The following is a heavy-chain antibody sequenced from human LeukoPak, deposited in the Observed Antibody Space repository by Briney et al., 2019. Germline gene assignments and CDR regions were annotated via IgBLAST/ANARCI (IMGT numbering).Heavy chain of an antibody. CDR2: IYTSGST. V-gene: IGHV4-61*02. Sequence: PSETLSLTCTVSGGSISSGSYYWSWIRQPAGKGLEWIGRIYTSGSTNYNPSLKSRVTISVDTSKNQFSLKLTSVTAADTAVYYCARSKDGLYYYYYIDVWGKGTTVTVSS. CDR3: ARSKDGLYYYYYIDV. J-gene: IGHJ6*03. CDR1: GGSISSGSYY.